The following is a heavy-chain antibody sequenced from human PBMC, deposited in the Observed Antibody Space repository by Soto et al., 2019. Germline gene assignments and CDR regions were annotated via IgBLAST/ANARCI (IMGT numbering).Heavy chain of an antibody. D-gene: IGHD3-3*01. J-gene: IGHJ6*02. V-gene: IGHV4-39*01. CDR1: GGSISSSSYY. CDR2: IYYSGST. CDR3: ARNYDFWGGYYIGGALAGGMDV. Sequence: SETLSLTCTVSGGSISSSSYYWGWIRQPPGKGLEWIGSIYYSGSTYYNPSLKSRVTISVDTSKNQFSLKLSSVTAADTAVYYCARNYDFWGGYYIGGALAGGMDVWGQGTTVTVSS.